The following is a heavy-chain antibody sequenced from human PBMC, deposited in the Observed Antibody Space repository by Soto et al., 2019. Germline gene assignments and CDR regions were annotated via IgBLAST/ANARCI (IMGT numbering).Heavy chain of an antibody. CDR2: INHSGST. CDR1: GGSFSGYY. CDR3: ARDRRANDDY. V-gene: IGHV4-34*01. J-gene: IGHJ4*02. Sequence: SETLSLTCAVYGGSFSGYYWSWIRQPPGKGLEWIGEINHSGSTNYNPSLKSRVTISVDTSKNQFSLKLSSVTAADTAVYYCARDRRANDDYWGQGTLVTVSS.